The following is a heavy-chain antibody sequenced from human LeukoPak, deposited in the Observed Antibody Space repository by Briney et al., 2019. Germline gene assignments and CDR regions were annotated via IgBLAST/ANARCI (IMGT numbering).Heavy chain of an antibody. V-gene: IGHV3-30-3*01. J-gene: IGHJ4*02. CDR3: AREGNYYHSSGIWDFDY. CDR1: GFTFSSYA. D-gene: IGHD3-22*01. Sequence: GRSLRLSCVASGFTFSSYAMYWVRRAPGKGLEWVAVISYDGSNKYYADSGKGRFTISRDNSKNTLYLQMNSLRADDTAVYYCAREGNYYHSSGIWDFDYWGQGTLVTVSS. CDR2: ISYDGSNK.